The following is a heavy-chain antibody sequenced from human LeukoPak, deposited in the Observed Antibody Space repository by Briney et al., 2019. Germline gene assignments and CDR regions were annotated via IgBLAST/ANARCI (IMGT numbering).Heavy chain of an antibody. D-gene: IGHD6-19*01. CDR2: ISYDRSNK. CDR1: GFTFSSYA. J-gene: IGHJ4*02. V-gene: IGHV3-30-3*01. Sequence: PGRSLRLSCAASGFTFSSYAMHWVRQAPGKGLEWVAVISYDRSNKYYADSVKGRFTISRDNSKNTLYLQMNSLRAEDTAVYYCASGSLGSSGWYWSGGNDYWGQGTLVTVSS. CDR3: ASGSLGSSGWYWSGGNDY.